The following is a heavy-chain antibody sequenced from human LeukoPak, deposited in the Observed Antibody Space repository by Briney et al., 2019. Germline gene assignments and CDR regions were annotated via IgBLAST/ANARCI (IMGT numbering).Heavy chain of an antibody. Sequence: GSLRLSCAASGFTFSKYWMLWVRQAPGKGLESVSRINTDGTVTTYADSVKGRFTVSRDNADNSMFLQMNSVRDEDTAVYYCATKQWLAPPPDSWGQGTPVTVSS. CDR2: INTDGTVT. J-gene: IGHJ4*02. CDR3: ATKQWLAPPPDS. D-gene: IGHD6-19*01. CDR1: GFTFSKYW. V-gene: IGHV3-74*01.